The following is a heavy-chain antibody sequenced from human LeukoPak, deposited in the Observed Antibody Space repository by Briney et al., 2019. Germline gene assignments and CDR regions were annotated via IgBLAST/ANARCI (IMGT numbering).Heavy chain of an antibody. CDR1: GFTFSSYG. CDR3: AKAEPPGIAAAGHFDY. CDR2: ISYDGGNK. Sequence: GGSLRLSCAASGFTFSSYGMHWVRQAPGKGLEWVAVISYDGGNKYYADSVKGRFTISRDNSKNTLYLQMNSLRAEDTAVYYCAKAEPPGIAAAGHFDYWGQGTLVTVSS. D-gene: IGHD6-13*01. V-gene: IGHV3-30*18. J-gene: IGHJ4*02.